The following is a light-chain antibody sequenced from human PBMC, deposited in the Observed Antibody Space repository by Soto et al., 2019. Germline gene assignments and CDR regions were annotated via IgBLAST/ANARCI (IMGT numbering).Light chain of an antibody. Sequence: DIQMTQSPSSLSASVGDRVTITCRASLSISGYLNWYQQKPGKAPKLLIYAASSLQSGVPSRFSGSGSGTDFTLTISSLQPEDFATYYCQQANSFPITFGQGTRLEI. V-gene: IGKV1-39*01. CDR3: QQANSFPIT. J-gene: IGKJ5*01. CDR2: AAS. CDR1: LSISGY.